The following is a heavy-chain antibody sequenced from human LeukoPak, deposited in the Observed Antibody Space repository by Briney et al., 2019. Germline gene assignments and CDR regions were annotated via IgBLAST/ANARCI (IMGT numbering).Heavy chain of an antibody. J-gene: IGHJ5*02. CDR1: GGSITSGDYY. Sequence: SETLSLTCTVSGGSITSGDYYWSWIRQPPGKGLEWIGYIYYSGTTYYNPSLKSRLTISVDTSKNQFSLKLNSVTAADTAVYFCARAGSYGTTWFDPWGQGTLVTVSS. D-gene: IGHD1-1*01. V-gene: IGHV4-30-4*01. CDR2: IYYSGTT. CDR3: ARAGSYGTTWFDP.